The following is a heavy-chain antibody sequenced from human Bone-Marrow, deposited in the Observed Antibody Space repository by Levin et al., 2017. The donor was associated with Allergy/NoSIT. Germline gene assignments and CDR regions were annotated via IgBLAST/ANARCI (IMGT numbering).Heavy chain of an antibody. CDR2: IIPILGIA. CDR1: GGTFSSYT. Sequence: GASVKVSCKASGGTFSSYTISWVRQAPGQGLEWMGRIIPILGIANYAQKFQGRVTITADKSTSTAYMELSSLRSEDTAVYYCARQWLVQGDDAFDIWGQGTMVTVSS. D-gene: IGHD6-19*01. J-gene: IGHJ3*02. V-gene: IGHV1-69*02. CDR3: ARQWLVQGDDAFDI.